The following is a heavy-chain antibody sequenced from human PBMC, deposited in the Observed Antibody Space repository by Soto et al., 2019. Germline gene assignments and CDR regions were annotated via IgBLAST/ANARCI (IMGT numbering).Heavy chain of an antibody. Sequence: QVQLVQSGAEVKKPGSSVKVSCKASGGTFSSYTISWVRQAPGQGLEWMGRIIPVLGIANYAQKFQGRVTITADKSTSAAYMELSSLRSEDTAVYYCAVLAVAAQRYAFDIWGQGTMVTVSS. D-gene: IGHD6-19*01. V-gene: IGHV1-69*02. J-gene: IGHJ3*02. CDR3: AVLAVAAQRYAFDI. CDR2: IIPVLGIA. CDR1: GGTFSSYT.